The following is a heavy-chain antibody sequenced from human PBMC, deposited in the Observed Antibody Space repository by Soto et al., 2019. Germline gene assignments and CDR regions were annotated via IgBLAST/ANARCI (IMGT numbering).Heavy chain of an antibody. D-gene: IGHD3-3*01. V-gene: IGHV3-15*01. CDR2: IKSKTDGGTT. Sequence: GGSLRLSCAASGFTFSNAWMSWVRQAPGKGLEWVGRIKSKTDGGTTDYAAPVKGRFTISRDDSKNTLYLQMNSLKTEDTAVYYCTILRFLEWLPSLYWGQGTLVTVSS. J-gene: IGHJ4*02. CDR1: GFTFSNAW. CDR3: TILRFLEWLPSLY.